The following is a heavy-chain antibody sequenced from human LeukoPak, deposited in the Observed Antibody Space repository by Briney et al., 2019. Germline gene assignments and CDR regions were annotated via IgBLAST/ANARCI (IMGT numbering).Heavy chain of an antibody. J-gene: IGHJ4*02. CDR3: ASIDSSGYYYRYFDY. CDR2: IYHSGST. D-gene: IGHD3-22*01. V-gene: IGHV4-4*02. Sequence: SETLSLTCAVSGGSISSSNWWSWVRQSPGKGLEWIGEIYHSGSTNYNPSLKSRVTISVDKSKNQFSLKLSSVTAADTAVYYCASIDSSGYYYRYFDYWGQGTLVTVSS. CDR1: GGSISSSNW.